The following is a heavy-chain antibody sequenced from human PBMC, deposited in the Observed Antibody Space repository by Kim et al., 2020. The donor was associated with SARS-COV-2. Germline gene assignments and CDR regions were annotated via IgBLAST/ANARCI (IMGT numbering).Heavy chain of an antibody. CDR2: ISYDGSNK. J-gene: IGHJ6*02. CDR1: GFTFSSYA. D-gene: IGHD3-10*01. Sequence: GGSLRLSCAASGFTFSSYAMHWVRQAPGKGLEWVAVISYDGSNKYYADSVKGRFTISRDNSKNTLYLQMNSLRAEDTAVYYCARDMSDGWFGESDRDYYYYGMDVWGQGTTVTVSS. CDR3: ARDMSDGWFGESDRDYYYYGMDV. V-gene: IGHV3-30*04.